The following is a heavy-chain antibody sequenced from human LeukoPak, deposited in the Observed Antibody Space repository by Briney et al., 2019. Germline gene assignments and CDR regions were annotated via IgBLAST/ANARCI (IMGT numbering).Heavy chain of an antibody. D-gene: IGHD4-17*01. CDR2: INHSGST. J-gene: IGHJ4*02. V-gene: IGHV4-34*01. Sequence: ASETLSLTCAVYGGSFSGYYWSWIRQPPGKGLEWIGEINHSGSTNYNPSLKSRVTISVDTSKNQFSLKLSSVTAADTAVYYCARGQGTVTTHWGQGTLVTVSS. CDR1: GGSFSGYY. CDR3: ARGQGTVTTH.